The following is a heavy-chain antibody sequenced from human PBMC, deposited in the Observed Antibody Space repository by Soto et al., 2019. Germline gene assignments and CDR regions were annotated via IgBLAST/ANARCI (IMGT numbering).Heavy chain of an antibody. CDR3: ATMIADYYYYGMDV. J-gene: IGHJ6*02. CDR2: IIPIFGTT. D-gene: IGHD3-22*01. CDR1: GGTFSSYA. Sequence: QVQLVQSGAEVQKPGSSVKVSCKASGGTFSSYAISWVRQAPGQGLEWMGGIIPIFGTTNYAQKFQGRVTITADKSTSTAYMELSSLRSEDTAVYYCATMIADYYYYGMDVWGQGTTVTVSS. V-gene: IGHV1-69*06.